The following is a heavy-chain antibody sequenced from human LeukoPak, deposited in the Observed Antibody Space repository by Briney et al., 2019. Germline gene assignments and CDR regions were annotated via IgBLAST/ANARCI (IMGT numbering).Heavy chain of an antibody. J-gene: IGHJ6*02. D-gene: IGHD2-15*01. CDR3: ARAVVVPPHYGMDV. CDR1: GGSISSYY. Sequence: SETLSLTCTVSGGSISSYYWSWIRQPPGKGLEWIGYIYYSGSTNYNPSLKSRVTISVDTSKNQFSLKLSSVTAADTAVYYCARAVVVPPHYGMDVWGQGTTVTVSS. V-gene: IGHV4-59*12. CDR2: IYYSGST.